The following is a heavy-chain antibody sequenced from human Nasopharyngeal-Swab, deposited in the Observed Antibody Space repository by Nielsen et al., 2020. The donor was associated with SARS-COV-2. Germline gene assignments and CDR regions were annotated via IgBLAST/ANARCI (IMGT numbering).Heavy chain of an antibody. CDR2: INPSGGST. CDR3: ARASRDGYNYGY. J-gene: IGHJ4*02. D-gene: IGHD5-24*01. V-gene: IGHV1-46*01. Sequence: WVRPAPGQGLEWMGIINPSGGSTSYAQKFQGRVTMTRDTSTSTVYMELSSLRSEDTAVYYCARASRDGYNYGYWGQGTLVTVSS.